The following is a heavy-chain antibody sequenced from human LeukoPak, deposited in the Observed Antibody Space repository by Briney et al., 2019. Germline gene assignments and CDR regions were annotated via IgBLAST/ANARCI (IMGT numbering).Heavy chain of an antibody. CDR2: INPSGGST. V-gene: IGHV1-46*01. Sequence: ASVTVSCKASGYTFTSYYMHWVRQAPGQGLEWMGIINPSGGSTSYAQKFQGRVTMTRDTSTSTVYMELSSLRSEDTAVYYCAREQYYYDSSGWIDYWGQGTLVTVSS. D-gene: IGHD3-22*01. J-gene: IGHJ4*02. CDR3: AREQYYYDSSGWIDY. CDR1: GYTFTSYY.